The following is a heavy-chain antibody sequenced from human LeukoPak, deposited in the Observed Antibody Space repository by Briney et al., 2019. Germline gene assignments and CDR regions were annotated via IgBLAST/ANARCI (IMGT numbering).Heavy chain of an antibody. Sequence: GSLRLSCAASGFTFSSYWMSWVRPAPGKGLEWVANIKQDGSEKYYVDSVKGRFTISRDNAKNSLYLQMNSLRAEDTAVYYCARSWYSRAEYFQHWGQGTLVTVSS. CDR1: GFTFSSYW. D-gene: IGHD6-13*01. CDR2: IKQDGSEK. CDR3: ARSWYSRAEYFQH. V-gene: IGHV3-7*01. J-gene: IGHJ1*01.